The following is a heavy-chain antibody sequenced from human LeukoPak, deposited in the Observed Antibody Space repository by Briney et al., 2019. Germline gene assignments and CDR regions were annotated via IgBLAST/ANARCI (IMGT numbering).Heavy chain of an antibody. CDR1: GGSVSGHH. CDR3: ARGRGGGFWSGYPFEY. CDR2: INNRGRT. J-gene: IGHJ4*02. D-gene: IGHD3-3*01. V-gene: IGHV4-34*01. Sequence: PSETLCLTCGVYGGSVSGHHWSWIRQPPRKGLELIGEINNRGRTNYNPSFKSRVTISIDTSKNQISLKLTSVTAADTSVYYCARGRGGGFWSGYPFEYWGQGTLVTVSS.